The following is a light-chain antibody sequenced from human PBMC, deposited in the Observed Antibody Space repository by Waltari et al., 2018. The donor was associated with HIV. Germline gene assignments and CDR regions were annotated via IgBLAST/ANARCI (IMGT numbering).Light chain of an antibody. CDR2: SNN. Sequence: QSVLTQPPSASGTTGRRVPISRSGHNSNVGINPVTCYRQVPGTAPKLLMFSNNQRPSGVPDRFSGSKSGTSASLAIRGLKSEDEADYYCAARDDSLNAWVFGGGTKVTVL. CDR1: NSNVGINP. V-gene: IGLV1-44*01. CDR3: AARDDSLNAWV. J-gene: IGLJ3*02.